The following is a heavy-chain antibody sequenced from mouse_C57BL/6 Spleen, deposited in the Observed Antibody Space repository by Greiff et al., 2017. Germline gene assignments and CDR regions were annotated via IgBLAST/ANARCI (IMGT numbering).Heavy chain of an antibody. J-gene: IGHJ3*01. CDR1: GFTFSSYA. CDR3: TRGGIYDGYYLFAY. V-gene: IGHV5-9-1*02. Sequence: EVQGVESGEGLVKPGGSLKLSCAASGFTFSSYAMSWVRQTPEKRLEWVAYISSGGDYIYYADTVKGRFTISRDNARNTLYLQMSSLKSEDTAMYYCTRGGIYDGYYLFAYWGQGTLVTVSA. D-gene: IGHD2-3*01. CDR2: ISSGGDYI.